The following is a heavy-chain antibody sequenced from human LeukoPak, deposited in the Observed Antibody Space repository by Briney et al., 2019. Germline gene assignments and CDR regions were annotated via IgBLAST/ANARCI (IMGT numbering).Heavy chain of an antibody. Sequence: SETLSLTCTVSGGSISSYYWSWIGQPPGKGLEWIGYIYYSGSTNYNPSLKTRVTISVDTSKNQFSLKLSSVTAADTAVYYCARDQGGYSYGFDYWDHGTLVTVSS. CDR2: IYYSGST. CDR3: ARDQGGYSYGFDY. J-gene: IGHJ4*01. D-gene: IGHD5-18*01. CDR1: GGSISSYY. V-gene: IGHV4-59*01.